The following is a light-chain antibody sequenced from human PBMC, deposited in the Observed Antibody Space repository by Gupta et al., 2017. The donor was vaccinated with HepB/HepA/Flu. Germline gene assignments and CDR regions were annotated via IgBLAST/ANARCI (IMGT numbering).Light chain of an antibody. Sequence: SVLTQPPSAPGTPGPRVTISCSGSSSNIGSNNVTWHQQLPGTAPNLLIYRNNKRPSGVPDRFSGARYGTSASLAISGLQAEDEGDYYCAAWDDSLNGVVFGGGTKLTVL. CDR2: RNN. CDR1: SSNIGSNN. J-gene: IGLJ2*01. V-gene: IGLV1-44*01. CDR3: AAWDDSLNGVV.